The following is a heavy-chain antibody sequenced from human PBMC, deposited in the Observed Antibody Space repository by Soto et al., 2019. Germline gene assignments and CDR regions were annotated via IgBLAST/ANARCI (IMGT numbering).Heavy chain of an antibody. CDR1: GGSLSTYY. V-gene: IGHV4-59*01. CDR3: ARARGTYFFDY. J-gene: IGHJ4*02. Sequence: SETLSLTCTVSGGSLSTYYWSWIRQPPGKGLEWFGYIYYSGSTNYNPSLKSRVTISVDTSKNQFSLKLSSVAAADTAIYYCARARGTYFFDYWGPGTLVTVSS. D-gene: IGHD1-26*01. CDR2: IYYSGST.